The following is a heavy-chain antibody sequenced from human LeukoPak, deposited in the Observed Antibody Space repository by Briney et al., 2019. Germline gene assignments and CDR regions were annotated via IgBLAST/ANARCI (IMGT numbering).Heavy chain of an antibody. CDR2: IYYSGST. V-gene: IGHV4-31*03. Sequence: SETLSLTCTVSGGSISSGGYYWSWIRQHPGKGLEWIGYIYYSGSTYYNPSLKSRVTISVDTSKNQFSLKLSSVTAADTAVYYCARLAVAGIRRFDPWGQGTLVTVSS. J-gene: IGHJ5*02. CDR1: GGSISSGGYY. D-gene: IGHD6-19*01. CDR3: ARLAVAGIRRFDP.